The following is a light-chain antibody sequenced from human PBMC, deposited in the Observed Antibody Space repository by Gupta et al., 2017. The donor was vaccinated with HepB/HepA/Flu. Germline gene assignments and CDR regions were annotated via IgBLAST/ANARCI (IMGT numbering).Light chain of an antibody. CDR3: NSFTRNFIYV. V-gene: IGLV2-14*01. CDR1: SSDVGGYNY. J-gene: IGLJ1*01. CDR2: DVS. Sequence: QSALAQPASVSGSPGQSLTISCTGTSSDVGGYNYVSWYQQHPGKAHNLMIYDVSKRPSGVSSRFSGSKSGNTASLTISGRRAEDEADYYCNSFTRNFIYVFGTGTKVTVL.